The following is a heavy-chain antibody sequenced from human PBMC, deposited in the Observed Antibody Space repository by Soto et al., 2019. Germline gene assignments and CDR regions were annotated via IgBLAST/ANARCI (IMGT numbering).Heavy chain of an antibody. CDR3: ARFPPTNGVWGDYYSGMDV. D-gene: IGHD2-8*01. J-gene: IGHJ6*02. CDR2: INPNSGGT. V-gene: IGHV1-2*02. Sequence: GASVKVSCKASGYTFTGYYMHWVRQAPGQGLEWMGWINPNSGGTNYAQKFHGRVTMTRDTSISTAYMELSRLRSDDTAVYYCARFPPTNGVWGDYYSGMDVGGQGTTVTVSS. CDR1: GYTFTGYY.